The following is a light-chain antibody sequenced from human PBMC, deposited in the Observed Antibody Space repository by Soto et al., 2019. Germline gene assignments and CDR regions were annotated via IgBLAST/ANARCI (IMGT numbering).Light chain of an antibody. CDR3: CSYAGSTTVV. CDR1: SSDVGSYNL. Sequence: QSVLTQPASVSGSPGQSITISCTGTSSDVGSYNLVSWYQQHPGKAPKLMIYEGNKRPSGVSSRFSGSKSGNTASLTISGLQAEDEADYYCCSYAGSTTVVFGGGTKVTVL. J-gene: IGLJ2*01. V-gene: IGLV2-23*01. CDR2: EGN.